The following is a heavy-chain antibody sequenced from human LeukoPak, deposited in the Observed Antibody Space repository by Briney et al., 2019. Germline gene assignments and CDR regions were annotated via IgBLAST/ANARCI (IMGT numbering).Heavy chain of an antibody. V-gene: IGHV4-39*07. CDR3: ARRARATAGGDYFDY. CDR2: IYYSGST. J-gene: IGHJ4*02. D-gene: IGHD6-13*01. CDR1: GGSISSSSYY. Sequence: PSETLSLTCIVSGGSISSSSYYWGWVRQFPGKGLEWIGTIYYSGSTYYKPSLKSRVTISLDTSRIQFSLILSSVTAADTAVYYCARRARATAGGDYFDYWGQGTLVTVSS.